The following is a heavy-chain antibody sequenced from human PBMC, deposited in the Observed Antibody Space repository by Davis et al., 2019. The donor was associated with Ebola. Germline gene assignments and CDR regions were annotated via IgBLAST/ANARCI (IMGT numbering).Heavy chain of an antibody. Sequence: GESLKISCAASGFTFSSYWMHWVRQAPGKGLVWVSRIKTDGSYTNYADSVKGRFAIFRDNAKNTLYLQMNSLRAEDTAVYYCARQHDPSTPAPGFWGQGTTVTASS. CDR3: ARQHDPSTPAPGF. D-gene: IGHD5/OR15-5a*01. CDR1: GFTFSSYW. J-gene: IGHJ6*02. V-gene: IGHV3-74*01. CDR2: IKTDGSYT.